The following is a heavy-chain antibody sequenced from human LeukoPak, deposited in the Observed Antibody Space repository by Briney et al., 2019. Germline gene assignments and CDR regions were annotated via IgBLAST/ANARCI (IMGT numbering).Heavy chain of an antibody. D-gene: IGHD2-2*01. CDR1: GGSFSGYY. V-gene: IGHV4-34*01. CDR3: ARGDRTRSTSCYFSYYYYYGMDV. Sequence: PSETLSVTCAVYGGSFSGYYWRWIRQHPGKGLEWIGEVNHRGSTNYNPSLKSRVTISVDTSKNQFSLKLSSVTAADTAVYYCARGDRTRSTSCYFSYYYYYGMDVWGQGTTVTVSS. J-gene: IGHJ6*02. CDR2: VNHRGST.